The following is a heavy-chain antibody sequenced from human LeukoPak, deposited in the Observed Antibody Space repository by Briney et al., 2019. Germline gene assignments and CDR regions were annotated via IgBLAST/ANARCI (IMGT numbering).Heavy chain of an antibody. D-gene: IGHD1-1*01. CDR1: GFTFSSYA. CDR2: IKSRADGGTT. V-gene: IGHV3-15*01. Sequence: GGSLRLSCAASGFTFSSYAMSWVRQPPGKGLEWVGRIKSRADGGTTDYAAPVTGRFSVSRDDSKKTLYLQMNSLKTEDTAVYYCATGTGRSDFDYWGQGILVTVPS. CDR3: ATGTGRSDFDY. J-gene: IGHJ4*02.